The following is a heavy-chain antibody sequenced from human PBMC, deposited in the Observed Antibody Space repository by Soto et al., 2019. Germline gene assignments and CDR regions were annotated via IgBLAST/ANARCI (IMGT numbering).Heavy chain of an antibody. V-gene: IGHV3-30*18. CDR3: AKGSGITKLLGGDWYFDL. CDR2: ISYDGSNK. D-gene: IGHD1-20*01. J-gene: IGHJ2*01. CDR1: GFTFSSYG. Sequence: PGGSLRLSCAASGFTFSSYGMHWVRQAPGKGLEWVAVISYDGSNKYYADSVKGRFTISRDNSKNTLYLQMNSLRAEDAAVYYCAKGSGITKLLGGDWYFDLWGRGTLVTVSS.